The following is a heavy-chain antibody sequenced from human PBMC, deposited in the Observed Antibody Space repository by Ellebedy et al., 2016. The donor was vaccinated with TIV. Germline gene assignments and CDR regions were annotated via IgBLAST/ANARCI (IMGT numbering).Heavy chain of an antibody. CDR2: ITVSGGSR. CDR3: AKVNTTMVTVFSYIEN. CDR1: GFSLSDYG. D-gene: IGHD5-18*01. Sequence: GESLKISCAASGFSLSDYGMNWVRQAPGQGLEWLSHITVSGGSRYYSDSVEGRFYISSDSGRNSLFLEMNSLRPEDTAIYYCAKVNTTMVTVFSYIENWGQGTLVTVSS. J-gene: IGHJ4*02. V-gene: IGHV3-48*01.